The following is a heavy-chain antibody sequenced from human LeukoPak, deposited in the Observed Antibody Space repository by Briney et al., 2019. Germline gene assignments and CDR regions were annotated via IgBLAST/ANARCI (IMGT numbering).Heavy chain of an antibody. CDR1: GYTFTGYY. V-gene: IGHV1-2*02. CDR2: INPNSGGT. D-gene: IGHD3-9*01. Sequence: ASVKVSCKASGYTFTGYYMHWVRQAPGQGLEWMGWINPNSGGTNYAQKCQGRVTMTRDTSISTAYMELSRLRSDDTAVYYCARNVDVLRYFDWFDGPHYFDYWGQGTLVTVSS. CDR3: ARNVDVLRYFDWFDGPHYFDY. J-gene: IGHJ4*02.